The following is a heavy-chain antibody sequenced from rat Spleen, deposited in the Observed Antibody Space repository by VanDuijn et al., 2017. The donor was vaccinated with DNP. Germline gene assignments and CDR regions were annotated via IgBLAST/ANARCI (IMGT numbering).Heavy chain of an antibody. CDR1: GFTFSDYA. V-gene: IGHV5S23*01. J-gene: IGHJ2*01. Sequence: EVQLVESGGGLVQPGNSLKLSCAASGFTFSDYAMAWVRQAPTKGLEWVACMSPTTRSSYYRDSVRGRFTVSRDDSTSTLYLQMDSLRSEDTATYYCTRGGTYYFDYWGQGVMVTVSS. CDR3: TRGGTYYFDY. D-gene: IGHD1-9*01. CDR2: MSPTTRSS.